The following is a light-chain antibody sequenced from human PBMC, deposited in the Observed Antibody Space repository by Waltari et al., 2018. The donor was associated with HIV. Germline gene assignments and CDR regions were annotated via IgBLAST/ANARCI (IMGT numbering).Light chain of an antibody. J-gene: IGLJ2*01. CDR1: DSDLGGSDY. CDR2: EVK. CDR3: ASFSRGLTLVV. Sequence: QSALTQPASVSGSPGQSLTTSCPGSDSDLGGSDYVSWYQKYPDRAPRLLIYEVKKRPSGVSSRFSGSKSANTASLTISGLQLEDEAEFYCASFSRGLTLVVFGGGTHVTVL. V-gene: IGLV2-14*01.